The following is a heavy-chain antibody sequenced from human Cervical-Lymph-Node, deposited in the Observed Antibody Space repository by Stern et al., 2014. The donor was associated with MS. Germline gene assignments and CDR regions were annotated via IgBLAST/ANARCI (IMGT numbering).Heavy chain of an antibody. CDR1: GFTFGRHS. V-gene: IGHV3-30-3*01. Sequence: MQLVESGGGVVQPGRSLRLSCATSGFTFGRHSMHWVRQAPGKGLEWVAIISYDGSSQHCADSVKGRFTISRSNSNNTLYLQMNSLRVEDTAMYYCARPAAARYFDYWGQGSQVTVSS. D-gene: IGHD6-25*01. CDR2: ISYDGSSQ. J-gene: IGHJ4*02. CDR3: ARPAAARYFDY.